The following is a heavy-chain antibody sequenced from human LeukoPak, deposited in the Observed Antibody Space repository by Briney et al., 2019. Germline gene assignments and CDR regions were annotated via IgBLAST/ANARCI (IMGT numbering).Heavy chain of an antibody. CDR3: ARVQSRLSWFDP. CDR1: GGSISSSTYY. Sequence: SETLSLTCTVSGGSISSSTYYWGWVRQPPGKGREGIGSIYYSGSTYYNPSLKSRVTISVDTSKNQFSLKLSSVTAAATAVYYCARVQSRLSWFDPWGQGTLVTVSS. V-gene: IGHV4-39*07. CDR2: IYYSGST. J-gene: IGHJ5*02.